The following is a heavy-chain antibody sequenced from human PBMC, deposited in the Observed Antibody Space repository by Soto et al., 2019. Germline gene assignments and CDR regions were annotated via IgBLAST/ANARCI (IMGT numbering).Heavy chain of an antibody. D-gene: IGHD5-12*01. Sequence: PGGSHRLSSASSGLPCISYGMHWVRQAPGKGLEWVAVISYDGSNKYYADSVKGRFTISRDNSKNTLYLQMNSLRAEDTAVYYCATSGYHAFDIWGQGTMVTVSS. J-gene: IGHJ3*02. CDR3: ATSGYHAFDI. CDR1: GLPCISYG. V-gene: IGHV3-30*03. CDR2: ISYDGSNK.